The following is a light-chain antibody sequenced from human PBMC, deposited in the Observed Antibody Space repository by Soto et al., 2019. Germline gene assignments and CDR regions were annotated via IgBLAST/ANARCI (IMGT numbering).Light chain of an antibody. V-gene: IGKV1-39*01. CDR3: QQSYSTPRT. CDR2: AAS. CDR1: QSISSY. Sequence: DIQMTQSPYSLSASVGDRVTITCRASQSISSYLNWYQQKPGKAPKLLIYAASSLQSGVPSRFSGSGSGTDFPLTISRLQPQDFANYYCQQSYSTPRTFGQGTKLEIK. J-gene: IGKJ2*01.